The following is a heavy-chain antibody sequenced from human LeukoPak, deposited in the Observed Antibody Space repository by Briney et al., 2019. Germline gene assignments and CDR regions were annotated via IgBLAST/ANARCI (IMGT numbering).Heavy chain of an antibody. V-gene: IGHV1-2*02. CDR1: GYTFTSYY. CDR3: ARTPNVDTAMGNFDY. Sequence: EASVKVSCKASGYTFTSYYMHWGRQAPGQGLEWMGWINPNSGGTNYAQKFQGRVTMTRDTSISTAYMELSRLRSDDTAVYYCARTPNVDTAMGNFDYWGQGTLVTVSS. D-gene: IGHD5-18*01. J-gene: IGHJ4*02. CDR2: INPNSGGT.